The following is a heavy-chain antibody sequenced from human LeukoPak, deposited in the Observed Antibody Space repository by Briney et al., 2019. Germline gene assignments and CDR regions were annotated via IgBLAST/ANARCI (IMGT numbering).Heavy chain of an antibody. D-gene: IGHD6-13*01. J-gene: IGHJ2*01. V-gene: IGHV7-4-1*02. CDR2: INTNTGNP. CDR1: GYTFTSYA. CDR3: ARDLEEPGQQLVFWDL. Sequence: ASVKVSCKASGYTFTSYAMNWVRQAPGQGLEWMGWINTNTGNPTYAQGFTGRFVFSLDTSVSTAYLQISSLKAEDTAVYYCARDLEEPGQQLVFWDLWGRGTLVTVSS.